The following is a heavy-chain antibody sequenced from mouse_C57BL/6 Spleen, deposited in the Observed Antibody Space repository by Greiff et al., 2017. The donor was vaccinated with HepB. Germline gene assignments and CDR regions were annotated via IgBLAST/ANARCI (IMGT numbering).Heavy chain of an antibody. D-gene: IGHD2-1*01. CDR2: IYPSDSET. Sequence: QVQLKQPGAELVRPGSSVKLSCKASGYTFTSYWMDWMKQRPGQGLEWIGNIYPSDSETHYNQKFKDKATLTVDKSSSTAYMQLSSLTSEDSAVYYCARGEIYYGNFYAMDYWGQGTSVTVSS. CDR3: ARGEIYYGNFYAMDY. J-gene: IGHJ4*01. CDR1: GYTFTSYW. V-gene: IGHV1-61*01.